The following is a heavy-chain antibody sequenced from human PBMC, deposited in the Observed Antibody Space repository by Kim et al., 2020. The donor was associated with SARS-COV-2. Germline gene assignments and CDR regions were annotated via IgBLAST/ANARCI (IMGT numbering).Heavy chain of an antibody. D-gene: IGHD1-26*01. CDR1: GFTFSSYW. V-gene: IGHV3-7*01. J-gene: IGHJ3*02. CDR3: ARVTCRWEPEGCAFDI. Sequence: GGSLRLSCAASGFTFSSYWMSWVRQAPGKGLEWVANIKQDGSEKYYVDSVKGRFTISRDNAKNSLYLQMNILRAEDTAVYYCARVTCRWEPEGCAFDIWGQGTMVTVSS. CDR2: IKQDGSEK.